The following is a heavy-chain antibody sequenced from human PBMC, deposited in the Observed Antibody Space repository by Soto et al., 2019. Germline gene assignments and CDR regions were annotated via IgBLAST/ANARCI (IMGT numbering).Heavy chain of an antibody. CDR1: GYSISRGYY. V-gene: IGHV4-38-2*01. CDR3: ARGAATVTPGWFDP. Sequence: SETLTLTCAVSGYSISRGYYWGWIRQPPRKGQDRIQSIYHRGTTYHTPSLKSRVTISVDTSKNQCSLKLSSVVAADTAVYYCARGAATVTPGWFDPWGQRTLVTVSS. CDR2: IYHRGTT. J-gene: IGHJ5*02. D-gene: IGHD4-17*01.